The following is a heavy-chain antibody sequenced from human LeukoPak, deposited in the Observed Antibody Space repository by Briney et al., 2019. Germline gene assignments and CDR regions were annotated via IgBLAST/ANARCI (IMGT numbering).Heavy chain of an antibody. D-gene: IGHD3-10*01. J-gene: IGHJ6*02. V-gene: IGHV4-34*01. CDR3: ARGANPRYIGYGSGCMDV. CDR2: INHSGST. CDR1: GGSSSGYY. Sequence: SETLSLTCAVYGGSSSGYYWSWIRQPPGKGLEWIGEINHSGSTNYNPSLKSRVTISVDTSKNQFSLKMSSVTAADTAVYYCARGANPRYIGYGSGCMDVWGQGTTVTVSS.